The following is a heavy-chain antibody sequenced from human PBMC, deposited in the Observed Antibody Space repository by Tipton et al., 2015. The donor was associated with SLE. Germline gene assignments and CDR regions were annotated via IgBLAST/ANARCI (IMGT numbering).Heavy chain of an antibody. CDR3: ARTLGAIAHTVYDAFDI. Sequence: TLSLTCTVSGGSVSSSSKYWAWIRLPPGKGLEWIGSIYYTGTTTYYNSFLKSRVTMSVDMSKNQFSLRLTSVTAADTAVYYCARTLGAIAHTVYDAFDIWGQGTMVTVSS. CDR1: GGSVSSSSKY. J-gene: IGHJ3*02. D-gene: IGHD1-26*01. CDR2: IYYTGTTT. V-gene: IGHV4-39*07.